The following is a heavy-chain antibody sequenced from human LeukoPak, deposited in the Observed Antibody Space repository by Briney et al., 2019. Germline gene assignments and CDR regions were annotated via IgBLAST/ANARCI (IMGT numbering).Heavy chain of an antibody. CDR1: GYTFTCYY. Sequence: ASVKVSCKASGYTFTCYYMHWVRQAPGQGLEWMGRINPNSGGTNYAQKFPGRVTMTRDTSISTAYMELSRLRSDDTAVYYCARETSYYDSSGYRASLIDYWGQGTLVPVSS. J-gene: IGHJ4*02. D-gene: IGHD3-22*01. V-gene: IGHV1-2*06. CDR3: ARETSYYDSSGYRASLIDY. CDR2: INPNSGGT.